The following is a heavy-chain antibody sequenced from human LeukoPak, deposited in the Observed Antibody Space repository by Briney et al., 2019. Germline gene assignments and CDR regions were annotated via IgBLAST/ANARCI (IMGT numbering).Heavy chain of an antibody. CDR3: ARPRGYSYGYGDY. D-gene: IGHD5-18*01. Sequence: GGSLRLSCVGSKFSFNNYWMNWVRQAPGKGLEWVANIKPDASEKSYVDSVKGRFTISRDNAKNSLYLQMNSLRAEDTAVYYCARPRGYSYGYGDYWGQGTLVTVSS. CDR2: IKPDASEK. CDR1: KFSFNNYW. V-gene: IGHV3-7*01. J-gene: IGHJ4*02.